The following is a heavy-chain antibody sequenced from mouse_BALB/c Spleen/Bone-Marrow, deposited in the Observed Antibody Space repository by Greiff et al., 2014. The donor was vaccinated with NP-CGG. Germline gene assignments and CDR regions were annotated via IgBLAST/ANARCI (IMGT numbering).Heavy chain of an antibody. CDR2: IDPENGDT. CDR3: NARGDYDFDYSDY. D-gene: IGHD2-4*01. Sequence: DVQLQESGAELVRSGASVKLSCTASGFNIKDYYMHWVKQRPEQGLEWIGWIDPENGDTEYAPKFQGKATMTADASSNTAYLQLSSLTSEDTAVYYCNARGDYDFDYSDYWGQGTTLTVSS. V-gene: IGHV14-4*02. J-gene: IGHJ2*01. CDR1: GFNIKDYY.